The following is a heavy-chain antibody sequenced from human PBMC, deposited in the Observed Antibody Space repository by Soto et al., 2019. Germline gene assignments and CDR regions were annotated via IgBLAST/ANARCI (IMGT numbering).Heavy chain of an antibody. CDR1: GGPFSGVY. Sequence: SETLSLTCAVSGGPFSGVYWSWIRQPPGKGLEWIGGVNHRGSANYNPSLESRVTMSVDTSKNQFSLKLTSVTAADSAVYYCARDAFCGSGTCRVGHWFDPWGQGTLVTVSS. J-gene: IGHJ5*02. CDR2: VNHRGSA. D-gene: IGHD2-21*01. CDR3: ARDAFCGSGTCRVGHWFDP. V-gene: IGHV4-34*01.